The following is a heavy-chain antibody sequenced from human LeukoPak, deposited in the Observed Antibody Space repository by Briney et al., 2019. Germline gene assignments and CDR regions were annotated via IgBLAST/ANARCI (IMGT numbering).Heavy chain of an antibody. J-gene: IGHJ6*02. D-gene: IGHD3-10*01. CDR2: ISYDGSNK. V-gene: IGHV3-30*03. CDR3: ASAFGELTYYYYGMDV. CDR1: GFTFSSYG. Sequence: PGGSLRLSCAASGFTFSSYGMHWVRQAPGKGLEWVAVISYDGSNKYYADSVKGRFTISRDDSKNTLYLQMNSLRAEDTAVYYCASAFGELTYYYYGMDVWGQGTTVTVSS.